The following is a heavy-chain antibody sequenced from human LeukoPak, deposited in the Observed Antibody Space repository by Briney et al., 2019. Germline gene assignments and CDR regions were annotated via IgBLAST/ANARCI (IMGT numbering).Heavy chain of an antibody. Sequence: PGRSLRLSCAASGFTFSSYAMHWVRQAPGKGLEWVAVISYDGSNKYYADSVKGRFTISRDNSKNTLYLQMNSLRAEDTAVYYCARDLGAFCGGDCSAGYWGQGTLVTVSS. D-gene: IGHD2-21*02. CDR1: GFTFSSYA. CDR2: ISYDGSNK. J-gene: IGHJ4*02. V-gene: IGHV3-30-3*01. CDR3: ARDLGAFCGGDCSAGY.